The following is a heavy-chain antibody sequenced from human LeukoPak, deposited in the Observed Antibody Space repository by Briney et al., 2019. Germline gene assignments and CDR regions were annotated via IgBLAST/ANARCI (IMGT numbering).Heavy chain of an antibody. Sequence: SETLSLTCTVSGGSISSYYWSWIRQPPGKGLEWIGYIYYSGSTNYNPSLKSRVTMSVDTSKNQFSLKLSSVTAADTAVYYCARAYDFWSGYYRSYYFDYWGQGTLVTVSS. V-gene: IGHV4-59*12. CDR2: IYYSGST. CDR1: GGSISSYY. J-gene: IGHJ4*02. D-gene: IGHD3-3*01. CDR3: ARAYDFWSGYYRSYYFDY.